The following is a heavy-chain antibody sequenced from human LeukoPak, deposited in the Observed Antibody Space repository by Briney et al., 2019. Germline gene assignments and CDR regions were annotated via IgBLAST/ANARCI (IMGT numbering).Heavy chain of an antibody. CDR3: ARDWRTTVTYYYYGMDV. Sequence: AGGSLRLSCAASGFTFSSYGMHWVRQAPGKGREWVAVIWYDGSNKYYADSVKGRFTISRDNSKNTLYLQMNSLRAEDTAVYYCARDWRTTVTYYYYGMDVWGQGTTVTVSS. V-gene: IGHV3-33*01. D-gene: IGHD4-11*01. J-gene: IGHJ6*02. CDR2: IWYDGSNK. CDR1: GFTFSSYG.